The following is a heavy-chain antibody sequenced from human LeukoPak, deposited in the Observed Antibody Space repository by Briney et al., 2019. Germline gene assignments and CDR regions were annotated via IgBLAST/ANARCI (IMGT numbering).Heavy chain of an antibody. V-gene: IGHV3-66*04. J-gene: IGHJ4*02. CDR1: GFSFSSYT. CDR2: IYIGGST. Sequence: PGGSLRLSCAASGFSFSSYTMSWVRQAPGKGLEWVSVIYIGGSTYYADSVKGRFTISRDNSKNTLYLQMNSLRAEDTAVYYCARHGAPSHFDYWGQGTLVTVSS. CDR3: ARHGAPSHFDY. D-gene: IGHD3-16*01.